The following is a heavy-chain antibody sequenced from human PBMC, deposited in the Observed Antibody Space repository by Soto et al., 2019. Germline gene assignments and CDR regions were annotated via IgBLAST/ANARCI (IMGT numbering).Heavy chain of an antibody. CDR3: ARDRRGSSYGSR. Sequence: QVQLVESGGGVVQPGRSLRLSCAASGFTFSSYAMHWVRQAPGKGLEWVAVISDDGSNKYYADSVKGRFTISRDNSKNTLYLQNNSLRAEDTAVYYCARDRRGSSYGSRRGQGTLVTVFS. V-gene: IGHV3-30-3*01. CDR1: GFTFSSYA. CDR2: ISDDGSNK. J-gene: IGHJ4*02. D-gene: IGHD5-18*01.